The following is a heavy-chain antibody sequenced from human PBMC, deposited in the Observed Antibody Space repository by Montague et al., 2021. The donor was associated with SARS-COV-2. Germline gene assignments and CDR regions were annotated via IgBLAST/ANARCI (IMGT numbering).Heavy chain of an antibody. CDR3: ARGPEHYDFWSGYYYYYMDV. D-gene: IGHD3-3*01. J-gene: IGHJ6*03. Sequence: SETLSLTCTVSGGSISSYYRSWIRQPPGKGLEWIGYIYYSGSTNXNPSLKSRVTISVDTSKNQFSLKLSSVTAADTAVYYCARGPEHYDFWSGYYYYYMDVWGKGTTVTVSS. CDR2: IYYSGST. V-gene: IGHV4-59*01. CDR1: GGSISSYY.